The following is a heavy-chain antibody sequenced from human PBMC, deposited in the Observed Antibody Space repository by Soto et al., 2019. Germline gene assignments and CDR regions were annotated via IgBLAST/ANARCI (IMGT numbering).Heavy chain of an antibody. J-gene: IGHJ5*02. CDR2: IHSSGST. Sequence: TSETLSLTCTVVGGSISSSSYFWVWIRQPPGKGLEWIGYIHSSGSTNYNPSLNSRVTISVDTSKNQFSLNLSSVTAADTAVYFCARHIDSSRKASFDPWGQGTLVTVSS. V-gene: IGHV4-61*05. CDR1: GGSISSSSYF. CDR3: ARHIDSSRKASFDP. D-gene: IGHD2-15*01.